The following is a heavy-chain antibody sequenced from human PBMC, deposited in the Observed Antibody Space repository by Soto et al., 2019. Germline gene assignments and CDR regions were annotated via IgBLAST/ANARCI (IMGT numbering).Heavy chain of an antibody. J-gene: IGHJ5*02. V-gene: IGHV3-30*18. CDR2: ISYDGSNK. CDR3: AKAPGPVVPAALNWFDP. Sequence: SLRLSFASSGFTFISYGMHWVRQAPGKGLEWVAVISYDGSNKYYADSVKGRFTISRDNSKNTLYLQMNSLRAEDTAVYYCAKAPGPVVPAALNWFDPWGQGTLVTVSS. CDR1: GFTFISYG. D-gene: IGHD2-2*01.